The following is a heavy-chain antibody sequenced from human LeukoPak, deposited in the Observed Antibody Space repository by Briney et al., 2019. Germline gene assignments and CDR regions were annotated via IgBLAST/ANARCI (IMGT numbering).Heavy chain of an antibody. CDR2: IRSKAYGGTT. CDR3: TRGSRDFWSGYYQSPTHDLPQI. J-gene: IGHJ3*02. V-gene: IGHV3-49*04. Sequence: GGSLRLSCTASGFTFGDYAMSWVRQAPGKGLEWVGFIRSKAYGGTTEYAASVKGRFTISRDDSKSIACLQMNSLKTEDTAVYYCTRGSRDFWSGYYQSPTHDLPQIWGQGTMVTVSS. D-gene: IGHD3-3*01. CDR1: GFTFGDYA.